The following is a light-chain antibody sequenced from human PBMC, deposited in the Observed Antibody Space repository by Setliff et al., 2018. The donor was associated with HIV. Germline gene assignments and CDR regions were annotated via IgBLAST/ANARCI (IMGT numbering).Light chain of an antibody. Sequence: QSALTQPASVSGSPGQSITIPCTGSISDIGSYNFVSWYQQHPGKAPKLIISDVSKRPSGISDRFSGSKSGHTASLTISGLQTEDEADYYCSSYTTSSTYVFGIGTKGTVL. CDR2: DVS. V-gene: IGLV2-14*03. J-gene: IGLJ1*01. CDR1: ISDIGSYNF. CDR3: SSYTTSSTYV.